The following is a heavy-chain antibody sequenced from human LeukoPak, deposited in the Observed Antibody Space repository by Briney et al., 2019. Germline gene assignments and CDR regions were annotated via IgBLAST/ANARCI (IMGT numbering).Heavy chain of an antibody. J-gene: IGHJ6*03. CDR1: GYSFSNHG. CDR2: ISPHKGNT. V-gene: IGHV1-18*01. CDR3: ARDQQQGDHYSFYYMDV. D-gene: IGHD1/OR15-1a*01. Sequence: GASVKVSCKGSGYSFSNHGITWVRQAPGQGLEWIGWISPHKGNTNYQQRLQGRLIMTTDASTSTAYMELRDLRSDDTAIYYCARDQQQGDHYSFYYMDVWGEGTTVIVSS.